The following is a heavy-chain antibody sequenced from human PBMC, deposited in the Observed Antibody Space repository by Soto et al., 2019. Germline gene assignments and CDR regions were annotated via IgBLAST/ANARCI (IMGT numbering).Heavy chain of an antibody. CDR2: ISWNSGMI. Sequence: PGGSLRLSCAPSGFTFDDYAMHWVRQAPGKGLEWVSGISWNSGMIDYADSVKGRFTISRDNAKKSLYLQMNSLRVEDTALYFCTKSKEEERQLPPGFDLWGQGTLVTVSS. CDR1: GFTFDDYA. CDR3: TKSKEEERQLPPGFDL. V-gene: IGHV3-9*01. J-gene: IGHJ4*02. D-gene: IGHD6-13*01.